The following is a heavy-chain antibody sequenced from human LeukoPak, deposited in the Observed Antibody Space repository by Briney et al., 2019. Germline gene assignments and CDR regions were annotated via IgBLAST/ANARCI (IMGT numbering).Heavy chain of an antibody. CDR2: IYYSGST. D-gene: IGHD1-1*01. CDR3: ARPVPSRLGWFDP. CDR1: GGSFSGYY. Sequence: KPSETLSLTCAVYGGSFSGYYWSWIRQPPGKGLEWIGTIYYSGSTYYNPSLKSRVTISVDTSKNQFSLKLTSVTAADTAVYYCARPVPSRLGWFDPWGQGTLVTVSS. J-gene: IGHJ5*02. V-gene: IGHV4-34*01.